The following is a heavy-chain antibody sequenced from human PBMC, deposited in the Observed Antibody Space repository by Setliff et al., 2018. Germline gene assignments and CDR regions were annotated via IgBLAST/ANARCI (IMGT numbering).Heavy chain of an antibody. V-gene: IGHV5-51*01. CDR3: TRHEDRNKCTSCSCYRENDAFDV. CDR2: IYPGDSDT. D-gene: IGHD2-2*01. CDR1: GYIFTNYW. J-gene: IGHJ3*01. Sequence: PGESLKISCKASGYIFTNYWIGWVRQMPGKGLEWMGVIYPGDSDTRYSPSFQGQVTISADKSINTAYLQWSSLKASDTAIYYCTRHEDRNKCTSCSCYRENDAFDVWGQGEMVTVSS.